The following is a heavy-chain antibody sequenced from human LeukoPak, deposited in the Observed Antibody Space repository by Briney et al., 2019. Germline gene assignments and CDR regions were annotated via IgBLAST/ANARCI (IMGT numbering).Heavy chain of an antibody. CDR2: INTNTGNP. Sequence: ASVKVSCKASGGTFSSYAISWVRQAPGQGLEWMGWINTNTGNPTYAQGFTGRFVFSLDTSVSTAYLQISSLKAEDTAVYYCARDGQWPGYYYYYMDVWGKGTTVTISS. CDR3: ARDGQWPGYYYYYMDV. D-gene: IGHD6-19*01. CDR1: GGTFSSYA. J-gene: IGHJ6*03. V-gene: IGHV7-4-1*02.